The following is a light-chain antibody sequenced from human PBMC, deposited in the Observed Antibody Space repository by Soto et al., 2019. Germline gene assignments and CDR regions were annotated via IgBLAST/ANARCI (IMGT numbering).Light chain of an antibody. CDR2: GAS. CDR3: QQYNTWPPIT. J-gene: IGKJ5*01. Sequence: EIVLTQSPGTLSLSPGDSATLSCRASQTVISDYLTWYQQKPGQAPRLLIYGASTRATGLPARFSGSGSGTDFTLTISSLQSEYFAVYYCQQYNTWPPITFGQVTRPGIK. V-gene: IGKV3-15*01. CDR1: QTVISD.